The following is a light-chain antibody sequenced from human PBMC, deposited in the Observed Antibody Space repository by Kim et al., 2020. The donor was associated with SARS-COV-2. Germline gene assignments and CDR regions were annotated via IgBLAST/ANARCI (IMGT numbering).Light chain of an antibody. Sequence: GGAVRHTCGSCAGPGTSDHYPYWFQQKPGQAPRALIFDTYRRHSWTPARFSGSLFGARAALTLSGAQPEDEADYYCLLSYRDPRGVFGGGTKVTVL. V-gene: IGLV7-46*01. CDR1: AGPGTSDHY. CDR3: LLSYRDPRGV. CDR2: DTY. J-gene: IGLJ3*02.